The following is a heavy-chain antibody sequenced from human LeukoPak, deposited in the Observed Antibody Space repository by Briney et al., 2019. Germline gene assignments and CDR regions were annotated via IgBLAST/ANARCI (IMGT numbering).Heavy chain of an antibody. V-gene: IGHV4-31*03. J-gene: IGHJ4*02. CDR3: ARGGNRFGGFYFDY. D-gene: IGHD3-10*01. Sequence: SQTLSPTCTVSADSLSSGGHYWAWLRQLPGKGLESVGFIHHSGSSRHNPSLKDRVAISVDASRKQFALRLSSVTAADTAIYYCARGGNRFGGFYFDYWGQGIQVIVSS. CDR2: IHHSGSS. CDR1: ADSLSSGGHY.